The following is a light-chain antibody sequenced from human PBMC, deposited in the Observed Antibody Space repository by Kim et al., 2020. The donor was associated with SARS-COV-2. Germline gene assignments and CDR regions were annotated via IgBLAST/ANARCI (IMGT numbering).Light chain of an antibody. J-gene: IGLJ2*01. CDR1: NLGDKN. V-gene: IGLV3-1*01. Sequence: SYELTQPPSVSVSPGQTAIITCSGNNLGDKNVCWYQQRPGQSPLLVIYEDIKRPSGIPERVSGSNSGNTATLTISGTQAMDEADYYCQACDSSTVVFGRGTQLTV. CDR2: EDI. CDR3: QACDSSTVV.